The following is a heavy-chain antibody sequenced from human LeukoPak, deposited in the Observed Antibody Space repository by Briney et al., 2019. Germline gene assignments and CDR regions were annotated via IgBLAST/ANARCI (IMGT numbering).Heavy chain of an antibody. CDR1: GGSFIGYY. V-gene: IGHV4-34*01. CDR2: INHSGST. J-gene: IGHJ4*02. D-gene: IGHD3-10*01. Sequence: SETLSLTCAVYGGSFIGYYWSWIRQPPGKGLEWIGEINHSGSTNYNPSLKSRVTISVDTSKNQFSLKLSSVTAADTAVYYCASGDMDRSYYFDYWGQGALVTVSS. CDR3: ASGDMDRSYYFDY.